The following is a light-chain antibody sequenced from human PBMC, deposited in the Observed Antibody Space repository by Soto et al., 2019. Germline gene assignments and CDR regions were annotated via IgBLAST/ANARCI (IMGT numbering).Light chain of an antibody. V-gene: IGLV2-14*03. Sequence: QSALTQVASVSGSPGQSITISCTGTSSDVGGYDFVSWHQQHPGKAPKLMVYNVNYRPSGVSNRFSGSKSGNTASLTISGLQAEDEANYYCSSYTKTSTVTFGGGTKLTVL. CDR2: NVN. J-gene: IGLJ2*01. CDR1: SSDVGGYDF. CDR3: SSYTKTSTVT.